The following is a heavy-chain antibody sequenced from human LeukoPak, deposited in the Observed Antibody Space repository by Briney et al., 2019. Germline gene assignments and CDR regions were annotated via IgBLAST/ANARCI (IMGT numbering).Heavy chain of an antibody. J-gene: IGHJ4*02. D-gene: IGHD5-18*01. CDR2: ISYDGSNK. CDR3: ARDRDTAMVTIFGY. CDR1: GFTFSSYG. Sequence: GGSLRLSCAASGFTFSSYGMHWVRQAPGKGLEWVAVISYDGSNKYYADSVKGRFTISRDNSKNTLHLQMNSLRAEDTAVYYCARDRDTAMVTIFGYWGQGTLVTVSS. V-gene: IGHV3-30*03.